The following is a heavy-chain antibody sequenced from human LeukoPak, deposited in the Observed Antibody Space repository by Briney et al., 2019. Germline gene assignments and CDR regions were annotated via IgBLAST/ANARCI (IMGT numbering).Heavy chain of an antibody. CDR2: IYYSGST. D-gene: IGHD3-22*01. V-gene: IGHV4-61*01. CDR1: GGSISSLSYY. CDR3: ARGNDSFPAGHHDSSGYYFDY. Sequence: PSETLSLTCTVSGGSISSLSYYWAWIRQPPGKGLEWIGYIYYSGSTNYNPSLKSRVTISVDTSKNQFSLKLSSVTAANTAVYYCARGNDSFPAGHHDSSGYYFDYWGQGTLVTVSS. J-gene: IGHJ4*02.